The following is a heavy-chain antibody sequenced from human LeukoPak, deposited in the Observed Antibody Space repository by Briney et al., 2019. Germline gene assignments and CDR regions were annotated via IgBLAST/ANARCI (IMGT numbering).Heavy chain of an antibody. CDR3: EREQQLGDPFDV. J-gene: IGHJ3*01. CDR2: IYNSGSA. V-gene: IGHV4-31*03. Sequence: SQTLSLTCTVSGGSITSAGYSFNWIRQHPGKGLECIGYIYNSGSAYYNPSLKSRATISMDTSKNQFSLKLSSVTAADTAVYYCEREQQLGDPFDVWGQGTVVTVSS. CDR1: GGSITSAGYS. D-gene: IGHD6-13*01.